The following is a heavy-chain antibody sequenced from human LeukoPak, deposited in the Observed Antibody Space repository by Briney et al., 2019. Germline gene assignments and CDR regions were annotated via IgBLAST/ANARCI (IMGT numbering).Heavy chain of an antibody. V-gene: IGHV4-34*01. Sequence: SETLSLICAVYGASFSDYYWNWIRQPPGKGLEWIGEINHSGSTNYNPSLKSRVTISVDTSKNQFSLKLSSVTAADTAVYYCARQRFGAYYYYYGMDVWGQGTTVTVSS. CDR2: INHSGST. CDR1: GASFSDYY. J-gene: IGHJ6*02. CDR3: ARQRFGAYYYYYGMDV. D-gene: IGHD3-10*01.